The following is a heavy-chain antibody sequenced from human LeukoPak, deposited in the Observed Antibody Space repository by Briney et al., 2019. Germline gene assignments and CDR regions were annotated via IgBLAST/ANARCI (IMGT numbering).Heavy chain of an antibody. CDR2: IYSGGST. V-gene: IGHV3-66*02. CDR3: ARGQNTAWTY. J-gene: IGHJ4*02. D-gene: IGHD3/OR15-3a*01. CDR1: GFSVNINY. Sequence: GGSLRLSCAASGFSVNINYMSWVRQAPGKGLEWVSVIYSGGSTYYADSVKGRFTISRDNSKNTLYLQMNSLRAADTAVYYCARGQNTAWTYWGQGTLVTVSS.